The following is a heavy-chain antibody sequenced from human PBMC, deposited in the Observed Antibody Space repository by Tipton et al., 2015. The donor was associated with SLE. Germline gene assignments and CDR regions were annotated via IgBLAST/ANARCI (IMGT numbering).Heavy chain of an antibody. CDR2: IYYSGST. CDR1: GHSVTIYS. J-gene: IGHJ3*02. Sequence: TLSLTCSVSGHSVTIYSWSWIRQHPGKGLEWIGYIYYSGSTYYNPSLKSRVTISVDTSKNQFSLKLSSVTAADTAVYYCAREGSSVAFDIWGQGTMVTVSS. V-gene: IGHV4-31*03. CDR3: AREGSSVAFDI.